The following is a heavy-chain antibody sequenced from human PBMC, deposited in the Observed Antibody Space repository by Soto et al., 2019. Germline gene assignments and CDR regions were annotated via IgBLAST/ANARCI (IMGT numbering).Heavy chain of an antibody. Sequence: EVQLVESGGGLVQPGGSLRLSCAASGFTFSSYDMHWVRQATGKGLEWVSGITTAGDTYYAGSAKGRSTISRENAKNSLYLQMNSLRAGDTAVYYCAQAARRYWYFDLWGRGTLVTVSS. CDR1: GFTFSSYD. J-gene: IGHJ2*01. V-gene: IGHV3-13*01. CDR2: ITTAGDT. D-gene: IGHD6-6*01. CDR3: AQAARRYWYFDL.